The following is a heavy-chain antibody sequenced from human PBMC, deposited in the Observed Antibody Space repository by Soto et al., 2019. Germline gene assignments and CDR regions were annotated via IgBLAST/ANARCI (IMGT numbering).Heavy chain of an antibody. Sequence: QVQLQESGPGLVKPSETLSLTCTVSGGSISSNYWNWIRQPPGKGLEWIGYIYYSGSTTYNPSLKSRVTISVDTSKNQCPLKLSSVTAADTAVYYCARDRYSSSWQNWFDPWGQGTLVTVSS. V-gene: IGHV4-59*01. CDR2: IYYSGST. CDR1: GGSISSNY. J-gene: IGHJ5*02. D-gene: IGHD6-13*01. CDR3: ARDRYSSSWQNWFDP.